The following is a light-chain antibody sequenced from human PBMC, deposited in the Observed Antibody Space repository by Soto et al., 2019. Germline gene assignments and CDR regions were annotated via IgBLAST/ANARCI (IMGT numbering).Light chain of an antibody. J-gene: IGKJ4*01. CDR3: KQSKNNFPLT. Sequence: DLQMTQSPSSLSASVGDRVTITCRASQSINIYLNWYQQKAGEAPKLLIFAASTLQSGVPSRFSGDGVGTHFLPPISILHPKVFEIYHCKQSKNNFPLTFGGGTKGEIK. CDR2: AAS. V-gene: IGKV1-39*01. CDR1: QSINIY.